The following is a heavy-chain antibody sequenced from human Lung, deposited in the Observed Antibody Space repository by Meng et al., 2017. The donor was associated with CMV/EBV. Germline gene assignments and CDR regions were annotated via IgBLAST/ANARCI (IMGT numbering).Heavy chain of an antibody. D-gene: IGHD6-6*01. CDR2: ISTDGNTK. CDR1: GIIFSKYV. Sequence: SCAASGIIFSKYVMHWVRQAPGKGMEWVAAISTDGNTKYYRNSARGRFTMSRDNSQNTVYPDMQSLRPEDTAVYYCARELKLRVNFDYWGQGTMVTVSS. V-gene: IGHV3-30*04. J-gene: IGHJ4*02. CDR3: ARELKLRVNFDY.